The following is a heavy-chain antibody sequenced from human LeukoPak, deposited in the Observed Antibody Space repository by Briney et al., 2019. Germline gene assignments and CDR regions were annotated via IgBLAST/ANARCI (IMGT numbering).Heavy chain of an antibody. CDR1: GGSISSSSYY. Sequence: PSETLSLTCTVSGGSISSSSYYWGWIRQPPGKGLEWIGSIYYSGSTYYNPSLKSRVTISVDTSKNQFSLKLSSVTAADTAVYYCVRQHRPSGWYSSSSLDYWGQGTLVTVSS. CDR2: IYYSGST. D-gene: IGHD6-6*01. V-gene: IGHV4-39*01. J-gene: IGHJ4*02. CDR3: VRQHRPSGWYSSSSLDY.